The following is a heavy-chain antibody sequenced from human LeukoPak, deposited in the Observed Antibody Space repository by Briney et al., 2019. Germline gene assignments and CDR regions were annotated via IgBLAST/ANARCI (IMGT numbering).Heavy chain of an antibody. V-gene: IGHV3-15*01. J-gene: IGHJ4*02. D-gene: IGHD1-26*01. CDR1: GFTLSNAW. Sequence: GGSLRLSCAASGFTLSNAWMSWIRQAPGKGLEWVGRIKSKADGGTTDHAAPVKGRFIVSRDDSKNTLYLQLHSLEIEYTGVYYCTTEIRWDLPSLDYWGQGTLVTVSS. CDR3: TTEIRWDLPSLDY. CDR2: IKSKADGGTT.